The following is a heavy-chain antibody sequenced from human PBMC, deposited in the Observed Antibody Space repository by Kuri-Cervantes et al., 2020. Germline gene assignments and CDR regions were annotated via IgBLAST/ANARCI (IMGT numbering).Heavy chain of an antibody. J-gene: IGHJ6*02. V-gene: IGHV3-23*01. Sequence: GESLKISCAASGFTFSRYAMSWVRQAPGKGLEWASTIRGSGGSTYYADSVKGRFIISRDNSKNTLYLQMNSLRAEDTAVYYCASELLRTANYYYGMDVWGQGPTVTVSS. CDR2: IRGSGGST. CDR1: GFTFSRYA. D-gene: IGHD1-26*01. CDR3: ASELLRTANYYYGMDV.